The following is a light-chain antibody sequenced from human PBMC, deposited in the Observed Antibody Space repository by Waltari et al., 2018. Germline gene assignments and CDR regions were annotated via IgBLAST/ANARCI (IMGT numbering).Light chain of an antibody. V-gene: IGKV1-33*01. CDR1: QDISNY. Sequence: DIQMTQSPSSLSASVGDRVTITCQASQDISNYLNWYQQKPEKAPKLLIYDASNLETGVPSRFSGSGSGTDFTFTISSLQPEDIATYYCQQYDNLLWTFGQGTKLEIK. CDR3: QQYDNLLWT. CDR2: DAS. J-gene: IGKJ2*02.